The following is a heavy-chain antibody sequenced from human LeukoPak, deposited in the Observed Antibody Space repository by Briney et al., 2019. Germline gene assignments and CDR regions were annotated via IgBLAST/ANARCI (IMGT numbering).Heavy chain of an antibody. J-gene: IGHJ6*03. CDR1: GYTFTGYY. CDR3: ARGQYVATIFHYYYYYMDV. V-gene: IGHV1-8*02. CDR2: KNPNSGNT. Sequence: ASVKVSCKASGYTFTGYYMHWVRQAPGQGLEWMGWKNPNSGNTGYAQKFQGRVTMTRNTSISTAYMELSSLRSEDTAVYYCARGQYVATIFHYYYYYMDVWGKGTTVTISS. D-gene: IGHD5-24*01.